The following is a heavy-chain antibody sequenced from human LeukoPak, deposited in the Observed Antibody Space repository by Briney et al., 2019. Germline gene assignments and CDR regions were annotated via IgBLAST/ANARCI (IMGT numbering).Heavy chain of an antibody. D-gene: IGHD3-22*01. Sequence: SETLSLTCTVSGGSISSYYWSWIRQPPGKGLEWIGYIYTSGSTNYNPSLKSRVTISVDTSKNQFSLKLSSVTAADTAVYYCARTRTTYYYDSSGYSLFDYWGQGTLVTVSS. CDR3: ARTRTTYYYDSSGYSLFDY. CDR1: GGSISSYY. V-gene: IGHV4-4*09. J-gene: IGHJ4*02. CDR2: IYTSGST.